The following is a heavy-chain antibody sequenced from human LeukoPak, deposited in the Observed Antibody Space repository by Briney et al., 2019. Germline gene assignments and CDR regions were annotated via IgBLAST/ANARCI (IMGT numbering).Heavy chain of an antibody. CDR3: ARGHYHDSLTDAFDI. Sequence: GGSLRLSCAASGFTFSSYSMNWVRQAPGKGLEWVSYISSSSSTIYYADSVKGRFTISRDNAKNSLYLQVNSLRAEDTAVYYCARGHYHDSLTDAFDIWGQGTMVTVSS. J-gene: IGHJ3*02. CDR2: ISSSSSTI. D-gene: IGHD3-22*01. CDR1: GFTFSSYS. V-gene: IGHV3-48*01.